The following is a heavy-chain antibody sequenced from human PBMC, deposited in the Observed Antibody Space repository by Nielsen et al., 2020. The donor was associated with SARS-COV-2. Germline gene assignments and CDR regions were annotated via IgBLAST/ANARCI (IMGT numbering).Heavy chain of an antibody. J-gene: IGHJ4*02. D-gene: IGHD3-10*01. V-gene: IGHV3-23*01. Sequence: GESLKISCVASGFTFSSYAMAWVRQAPGKGLEWVSSISGSGSSTFYAGSVRGRFTISRDNSQNAVFLQMNNLRGEDTATYYCAKEVWFGELLTLDYWGQGALVTVSS. CDR3: AKEVWFGELLTLDY. CDR2: ISGSGSST. CDR1: GFTFSSYA.